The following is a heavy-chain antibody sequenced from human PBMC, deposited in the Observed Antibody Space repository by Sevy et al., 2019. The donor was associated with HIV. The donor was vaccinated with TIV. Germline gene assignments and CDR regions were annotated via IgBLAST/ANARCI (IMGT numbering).Heavy chain of an antibody. CDR3: AKNTAAAGVGGFDY. V-gene: IGHV3-30*02. CDR2: IGFDGSDK. J-gene: IGHJ4*01. Sequence: GSLRLSCAASGFTFNYYGVHWVRQAPGKGLERVAFIGFDGSDKNYADSVKGRFTISRDNSQNTMYMQMNSLRPDDTAVYYCAKNTAAAGVGGFDYWGHGTLVTVSS. CDR1: GFTFNYYG. D-gene: IGHD6-13*01.